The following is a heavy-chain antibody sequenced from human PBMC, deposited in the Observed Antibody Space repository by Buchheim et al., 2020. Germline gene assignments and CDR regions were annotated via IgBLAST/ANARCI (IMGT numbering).Heavy chain of an antibody. J-gene: IGHJ4*02. CDR1: GFVFSTMS. Sequence: EVKLVESGGGLVKPGGSLRLSCSASGFVFSTMSMNWVRQSPERGLEWVSSISDSGTSIYYKDSVRGRFPISRDNAQSLLFLQMNSLKVEDSGLYYCARDVSYWGQGTL. CDR3: ARDVSY. V-gene: IGHV3-21*06. CDR2: ISDSGTSI.